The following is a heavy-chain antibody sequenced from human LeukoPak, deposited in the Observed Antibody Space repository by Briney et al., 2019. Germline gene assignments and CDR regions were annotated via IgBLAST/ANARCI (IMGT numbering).Heavy chain of an antibody. CDR2: ISASAGST. J-gene: IGHJ4*02. CDR3: AKSMFVYGDYVPDY. CDR1: KFTFSTYA. V-gene: IGHV3-23*01. D-gene: IGHD4-17*01. Sequence: GSLRLSCAASKFTFSTYAMSWVRQAPGNGLERVSLISASAGSTYYADSVKGRFTISRDNSKNTLYLQMNSLRVEDTAVYYCAKSMFVYGDYVPDYGGQGTLVTVSS.